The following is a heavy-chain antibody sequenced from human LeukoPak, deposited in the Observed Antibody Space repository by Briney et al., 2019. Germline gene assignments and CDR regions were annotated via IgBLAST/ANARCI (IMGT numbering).Heavy chain of an antibody. V-gene: IGHV3-7*01. CDR3: ARESGSVTSEVDFDY. Sequence: EAGGSLRLSCAASGFTFDDYAMHWVRQAPGKGLEWVATIRQDGSQKYYVDSVKGRFTISRDNAKNSLYLQMNSLRAEDTAVYYCARESGSVTSEVDFDYWGQGTLVTVSS. CDR1: GFTFDDYA. CDR2: IRQDGSQK. D-gene: IGHD4-17*01. J-gene: IGHJ4*02.